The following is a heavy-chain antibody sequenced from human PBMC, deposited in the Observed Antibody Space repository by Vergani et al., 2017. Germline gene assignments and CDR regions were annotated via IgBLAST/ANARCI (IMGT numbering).Heavy chain of an antibody. CDR1: GFTFSGFW. J-gene: IGHJ4*02. Sequence: EVQLVESGEGLVQPGGSLRLSCAASGFTFSGFWLTWVRQAPGQGLEWVANIKQDGSETNYMDSVKGRFTISRDNSKNTLYLQMNSLRVEDTAVYYCGRGSDNYNWGQGTLVTVSS. V-gene: IGHV3-7*03. D-gene: IGHD5-24*01. CDR3: GRGSDNYN. CDR2: IKQDGSET.